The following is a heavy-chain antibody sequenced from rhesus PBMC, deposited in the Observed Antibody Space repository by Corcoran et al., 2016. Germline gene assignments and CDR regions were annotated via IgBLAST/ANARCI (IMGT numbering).Heavy chain of an antibody. CDR3: TTDPYSGYRYGCEV. CDR2: RQRKEYGETS. D-gene: IGHD5-24*01. Sequence: EVQLVESAAGLVQPGGSLRLSCASSGFPFSNSWIRWVRQSPGTGLDWVARRQRKEYGETSDYAATGKGRCTITREETKNTLDLQMNSLKTEDTAVYDGTTDPYSGYRYGCEVGGPGVLVTVSS. CDR1: GFPFSNSW. V-gene: IGHV3-30*02. J-gene: IGHJ5-1*01.